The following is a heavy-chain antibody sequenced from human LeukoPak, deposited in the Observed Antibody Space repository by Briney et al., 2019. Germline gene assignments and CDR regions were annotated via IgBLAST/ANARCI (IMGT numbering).Heavy chain of an antibody. J-gene: IGHJ4*02. D-gene: IGHD1-1*01. CDR1: GDSLSSYY. CDR3: ARGSSSNWNVFDY. Sequence: SETLSLTCTVSGDSLSSYYWTWIRQPAGKGLEWIGRISSSGSSNYNPSLRSRVTMSVDTSKNQFSLKLTSVTAADTAVYYCARGSSSNWNVFDYWGQGTLVTVSS. V-gene: IGHV4-4*07. CDR2: ISSSGSS.